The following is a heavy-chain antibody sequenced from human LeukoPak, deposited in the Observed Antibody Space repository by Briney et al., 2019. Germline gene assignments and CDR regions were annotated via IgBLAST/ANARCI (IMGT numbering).Heavy chain of an antibody. CDR1: GGSISSGSYY. CDR3: ARRYYYGSGSYYIYGY. J-gene: IGHJ4*02. V-gene: IGHV4-61*02. D-gene: IGHD3-10*01. CDR2: IYTSGST. Sequence: SETLSLTCTVSGGSISSGSYYWSWIRQPAGKGLEWIGRIYTSGSTNYNPSLKSRVTISVDTSKSQFSLKLSSVTAADTAVYYCARRYYYGSGSYYIYGYWGQGTLVTVSS.